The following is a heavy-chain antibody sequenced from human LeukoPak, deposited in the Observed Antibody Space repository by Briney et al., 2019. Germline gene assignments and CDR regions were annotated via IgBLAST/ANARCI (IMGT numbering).Heavy chain of an antibody. J-gene: IGHJ3*01. CDR2: INPKSGGT. CDR1: GYTFTDFY. V-gene: IGHV1-2*02. Sequence: ASVKVSCKASGYTFTDFYMHLLRQAPGQGLEWMGWINPKSGGTRYAQRFQGRVTMTRGTSISTSYMEVSRLIYDDTAVYYCAREAGDNAYDVWGQGTMVTVSS. CDR3: AREAGDNAYDV. D-gene: IGHD2-21*01.